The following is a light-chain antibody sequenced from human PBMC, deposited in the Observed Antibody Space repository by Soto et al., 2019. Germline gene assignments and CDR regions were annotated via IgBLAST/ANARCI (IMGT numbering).Light chain of an antibody. Sequence: QSVLTQPPSASGSPGQSVTISCTGTSSDVGGYNYVSWYKQHPGKAPELIIYEVSKRPSGVPDRFSGSKSGNTASLTVSGLQGEVEGYYYSNSDAGGNNFVVFGTGTKVTVL. CDR1: SSDVGGYNY. CDR3: NSDAGGNNFVV. CDR2: EVS. J-gene: IGLJ1*01. V-gene: IGLV2-8*01.